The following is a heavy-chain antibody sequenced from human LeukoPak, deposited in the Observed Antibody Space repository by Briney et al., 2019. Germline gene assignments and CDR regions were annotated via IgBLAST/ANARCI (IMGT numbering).Heavy chain of an antibody. CDR1: GFTFSNFW. D-gene: IGHD3-9*01. V-gene: IGHV3-7*01. CDR2: IHPEGNEK. CDR3: AKEGYYDILTGYQAYYFDY. Sequence: GGSLRLSCAVSGFTFSNFWMSWVRQAPGRGLEWVANIHPEGNEKYHVESVKGRFTISRDNAKNSLFLQMNGLRVEDTAVYYCAKEGYYDILTGYQAYYFDYWGQGTLVTVSS. J-gene: IGHJ4*02.